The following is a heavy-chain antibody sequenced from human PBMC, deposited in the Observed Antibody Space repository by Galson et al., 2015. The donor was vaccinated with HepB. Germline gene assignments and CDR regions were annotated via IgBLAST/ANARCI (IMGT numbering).Heavy chain of an antibody. CDR2: ISTNGVTI. V-gene: IGHV3-48*04. Sequence: SLRLSCAASDSTFSSYTMNWVRQTPGKGLQLVSYISTNGVTIHYADSVKGRFTIARDNAKNTMWLQMNSLRAEDTAVYYCATTKFGSGAYWTFDIWGQGTLVTVSS. J-gene: IGHJ3*02. CDR1: DSTFSSYT. CDR3: ATTKFGSGAYWTFDI. D-gene: IGHD4/OR15-4a*01.